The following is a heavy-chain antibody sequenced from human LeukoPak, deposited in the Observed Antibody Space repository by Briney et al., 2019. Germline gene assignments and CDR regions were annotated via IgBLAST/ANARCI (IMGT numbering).Heavy chain of an antibody. Sequence: SETLSLTCTVSGGSISSSSYYWGWIRQPPGTGLEWIGSIYYSGSTYYNPSLKSRVTISVDTSKNQFSLKLSSVTAADTAVYYCARWVVGPATHFDYWGQGTLVTASS. CDR1: GGSISSSSYY. J-gene: IGHJ4*02. D-gene: IGHD1-26*01. CDR2: IYYSGST. V-gene: IGHV4-39*01. CDR3: ARWVVGPATHFDY.